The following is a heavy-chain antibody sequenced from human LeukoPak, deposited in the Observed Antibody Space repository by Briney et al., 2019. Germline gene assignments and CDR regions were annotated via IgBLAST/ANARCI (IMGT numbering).Heavy chain of an antibody. CDR2: IKSKTDGGTT. J-gene: IGHJ4*02. CDR1: GFTFSNAW. Sequence: GGSLRLSCAASGFTFSNAWMSWVRQAPGKGLEWVGRIKSKTDGGTTDYAAPVKGRFTISRDDSKNTLYLQMNSLKTEDTAVYYCTTVVPQRSWEPAGMEWLRFNPSTEKYYFDYWGQGTLVTVSS. CDR3: TTVVPQRSWEPAGMEWLRFNPSTEKYYFDY. D-gene: IGHD5-12*01. V-gene: IGHV3-15*01.